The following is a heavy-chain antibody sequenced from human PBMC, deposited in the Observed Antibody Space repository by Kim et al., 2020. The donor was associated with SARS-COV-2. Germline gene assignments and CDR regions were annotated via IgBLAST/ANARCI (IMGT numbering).Heavy chain of an antibody. CDR2: IYSGGST. J-gene: IGHJ5*02. Sequence: GGSLRLSCAASGFTVSSNYMSWVRQAPGKGLEWVSVIYSGGSTYYADSVKGRFTISRHNSKNTLYLQMNSLRAEDTAVYYCAREMGSSELGWFDPWGQGTLVTVSS. CDR3: AREMGSSELGWFDP. V-gene: IGHV3-53*04. D-gene: IGHD6-6*01. CDR1: GFTVSSNY.